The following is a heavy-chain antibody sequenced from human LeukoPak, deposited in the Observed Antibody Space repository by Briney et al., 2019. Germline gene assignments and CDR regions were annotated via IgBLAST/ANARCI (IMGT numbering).Heavy chain of an antibody. CDR1: GGSFSGYY. CDR3: ARSGRVWFGETQSFFDY. J-gene: IGHJ4*02. D-gene: IGHD3-10*01. Sequence: SETLSLTCAVYGGSFSGYYWSWIRQPPGKGLEWIGEINHSGSTNYNPSLKSRVTISVDTSKNQFSLKLSSVTAADTAVYYCARSGRVWFGETQSFFDYWGQGTLVTVSS. V-gene: IGHV4-34*01. CDR2: INHSGST.